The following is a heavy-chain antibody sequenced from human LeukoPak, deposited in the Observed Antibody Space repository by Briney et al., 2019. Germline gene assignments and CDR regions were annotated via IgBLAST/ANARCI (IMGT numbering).Heavy chain of an antibody. CDR1: GYTFTGYY. CDR3: ARALKEEYYYYYGMDV. J-gene: IGHJ6*02. V-gene: IGHV1-2*02. Sequence: ASVKVSCKASGYTFTGYYMHWVRQAPGQGLEWMGWINPNSGGTNYAQKFQGRVTMTRDTSISTAYMELSRLRSDDTAVYYCARALKEEYYYYYGMDVWGQGTTDTVSS. CDR2: INPNSGGT.